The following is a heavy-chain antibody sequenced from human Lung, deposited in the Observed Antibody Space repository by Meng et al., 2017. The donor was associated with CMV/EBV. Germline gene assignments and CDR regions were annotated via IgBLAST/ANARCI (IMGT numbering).Heavy chain of an antibody. CDR1: GGSISSGGYY. CDR2: IYYSGST. CDR3: ASKPDYYGSGSYYYYGMDV. Sequence: SETXSLXXTVSGGSISSGGYYWSWIRQHPGKGLEWIGYIYYSGSTYYNPSLKSRVTISVDTSKNQFSLKLSSVTAADTAVYYCASKPDYYGSGSYYYYGMDVWGQGTTVXVSS. D-gene: IGHD3-10*01. V-gene: IGHV4-31*03. J-gene: IGHJ6*02.